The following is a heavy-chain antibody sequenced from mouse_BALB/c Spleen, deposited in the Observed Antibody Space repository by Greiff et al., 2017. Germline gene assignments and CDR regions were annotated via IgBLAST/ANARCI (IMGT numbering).Heavy chain of an antibody. CDR1: GYTFTSYW. Sequence: VQLQQSGAELVRPGASVKLSCKASGYTFTSYWMNWVKQRPEQGLEWIGRIDPYDSETHYNQKFKDKAILTVDKSSSTAYMQLSSLTSEDSAVYYCARSLSTMITTSYAMDYWGQGTSVTVSS. J-gene: IGHJ4*01. D-gene: IGHD2-4*01. V-gene: IGHV1-52*01. CDR2: IDPYDSET. CDR3: ARSLSTMITTSYAMDY.